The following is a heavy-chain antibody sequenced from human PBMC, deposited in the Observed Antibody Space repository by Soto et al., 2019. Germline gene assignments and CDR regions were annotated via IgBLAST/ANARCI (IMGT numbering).Heavy chain of an antibody. J-gene: IGHJ5*02. V-gene: IGHV5-51*01. Sequence: GESLKTSCNGSGYSFTSYWIGWVRQRPGKGLEWIGIIYPGNSETRYSPSFQGQVTISADKSINTAYQQWSSLKASDTAMYYCARQYNWKKNWFDPWGQGTLVTVSS. CDR2: IYPGNSET. D-gene: IGHD1-20*01. CDR1: GYSFTSYW. CDR3: ARQYNWKKNWFDP.